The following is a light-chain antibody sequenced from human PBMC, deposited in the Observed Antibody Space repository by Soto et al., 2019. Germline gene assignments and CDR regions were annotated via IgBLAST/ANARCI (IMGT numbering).Light chain of an antibody. CDR1: QSISSN. CDR3: QQRRGT. J-gene: IGKJ1*01. CDR2: GAS. V-gene: IGKV3-15*01. Sequence: ILMTQSPATVSVSPGDRATLSCRASQSISSNLAWYQQKPGQAPRLLIYGASTRATVIPARFSGGGSGTDFTLTISSLEPEDFAVYYCQQRRGTFGQGTKVDIK.